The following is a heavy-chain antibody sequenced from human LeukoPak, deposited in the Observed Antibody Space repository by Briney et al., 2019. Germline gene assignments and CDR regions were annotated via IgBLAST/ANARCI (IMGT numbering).Heavy chain of an antibody. Sequence: SETLSLTCAVYGGSFSGYYWSWIRQPPGKGLEWIGEINHSGSTNYNPSLKSRVTISVDTSKNQFSLKLSSATAADTAVYYCATLYYYDSSGYYPRLSVYFDYWGQGTLVTVSS. D-gene: IGHD3-22*01. J-gene: IGHJ4*02. V-gene: IGHV4-34*01. CDR1: GGSFSGYY. CDR2: INHSGST. CDR3: ATLYYYDSSGYYPRLSVYFDY.